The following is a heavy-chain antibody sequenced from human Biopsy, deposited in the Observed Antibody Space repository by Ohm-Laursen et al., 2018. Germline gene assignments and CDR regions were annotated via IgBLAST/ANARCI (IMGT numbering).Heavy chain of an antibody. V-gene: IGHV4-59*01. J-gene: IGHJ2*01. CDR3: ARDRGYYSDRTVPGYFDL. CDR1: GDSISSYY. D-gene: IGHD3-22*01. CDR2: VYYTGST. Sequence: TLSLTCTVSGDSISSYYWSWIRQPPGKGLQWIAYVYYTGSTDYNPSLQSRVTISVDTSKNRFSLRLRSVTPADTAIYYCARDRGYYSDRTVPGYFDLWGRGTLVTVSS.